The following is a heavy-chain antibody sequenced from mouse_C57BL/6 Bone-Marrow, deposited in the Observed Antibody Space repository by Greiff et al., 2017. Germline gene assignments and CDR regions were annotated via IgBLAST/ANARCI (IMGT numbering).Heavy chain of an antibody. J-gene: IGHJ1*03. Sequence: VQLQQSGAELVRPGASVKLSCTASGFNIKDDYMHWVKQRPEQGLEWIGWIDPENGDTEYASKFQGKATITAETSSNTAYLQLSSLTSEDTAVYYCTTEGYYYGSSYYWYCDVWGTVTTVTVSS. V-gene: IGHV14-4*01. CDR3: TTEGYYYGSSYYWYCDV. CDR2: IDPENGDT. D-gene: IGHD1-1*01. CDR1: GFNIKDDY.